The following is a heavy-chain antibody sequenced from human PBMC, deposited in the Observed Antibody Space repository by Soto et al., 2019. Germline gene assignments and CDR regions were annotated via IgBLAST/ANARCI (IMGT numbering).Heavy chain of an antibody. V-gene: IGHV3-7*04. J-gene: IGHJ5*02. Sequence: EVQLVESGGGLVQPGGSLRLSCAASGFTFSGYWRTWVRQAPGKGLEGVANISPDGSEEYHVDSVKGRFTISRDNAKNSVYLQMNSLRGEDTALYYCTRDLNHDTGPWGQGTQVTVSS. CDR3: TRDLNHDTGP. CDR1: GFTFSGYW. D-gene: IGHD2-8*02. CDR2: ISPDGSEE.